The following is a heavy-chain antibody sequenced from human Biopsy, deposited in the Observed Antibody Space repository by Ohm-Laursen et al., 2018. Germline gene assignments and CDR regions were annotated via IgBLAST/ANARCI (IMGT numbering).Heavy chain of an antibody. CDR2: INPDGSVK. D-gene: IGHD5-24*01. CDR1: GFMFSASW. CDR3: ARDER. Sequence: SLRLSCSASGFMFSASWMSWVRQAPGKGLEWVANINPDGSVKYFADSVKGRFTISRDNAEISMYLQMSSLTVDDTAVYYCARDERWGQGTLVTVSS. J-gene: IGHJ4*02. V-gene: IGHV3-7*01.